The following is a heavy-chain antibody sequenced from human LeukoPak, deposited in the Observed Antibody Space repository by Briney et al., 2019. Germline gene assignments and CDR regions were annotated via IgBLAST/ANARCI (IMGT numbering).Heavy chain of an antibody. CDR3: AREIVAGAFDI. CDR1: GYSISSGYY. CDR2: IYHSGST. J-gene: IGHJ3*02. Sequence: SETLSLTCAVSGYSISSGYYWGWIRQPPGKGLEWIGSIYHSGSTYYNPSLKSRVTIPVDTSKNQFSLKLSSVTAADTAVYYCAREIVAGAFDIWGQGTMVTVSS. D-gene: IGHD3-22*01. V-gene: IGHV4-38-2*02.